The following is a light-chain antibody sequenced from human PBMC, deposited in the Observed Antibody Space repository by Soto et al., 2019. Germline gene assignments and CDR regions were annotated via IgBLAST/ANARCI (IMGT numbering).Light chain of an antibody. CDR2: GAS. CDR1: QSISSIY. Sequence: EIVLTQSPGTLSLSPGQRATLSCRASQSISSIYLSWFQQKPGQAPRLLIYGASGRATGIPDNFNRATGIPGRFRGSGSGTDFTLTISRLQPEDFAVYYCQHYGSSPFTFGPGTRVDIK. CDR3: QHYGSSPFT. J-gene: IGKJ3*01. V-gene: IGKV3-20*01.